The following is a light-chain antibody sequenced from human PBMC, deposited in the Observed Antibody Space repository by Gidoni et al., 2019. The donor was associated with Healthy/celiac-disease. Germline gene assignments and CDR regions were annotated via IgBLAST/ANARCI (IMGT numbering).Light chain of an antibody. CDR2: DNN. J-gene: IGLJ2*01. V-gene: IGLV1-51*01. Sequence: QSVFTQPPSVSAAPGQKVTISCSGSSSNIGNNYVPWYQQLPGTAPKLLIYDNNKRPSGIPDRFSGSKSGTSATLGITGLQTGDEADYYCGTWDSSLSVVFGGGTKLTVL. CDR1: SSNIGNNY. CDR3: GTWDSSLSVV.